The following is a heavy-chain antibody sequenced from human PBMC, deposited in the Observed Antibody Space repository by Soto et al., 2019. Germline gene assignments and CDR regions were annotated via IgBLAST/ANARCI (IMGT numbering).Heavy chain of an antibody. CDR1: GFTFSSYS. CDR3: ARDLAVWNDADASADY. V-gene: IGHV3-48*01. D-gene: IGHD1-1*01. Sequence: GGSLRLSCAASGFTFSSYSMNWVRQAPGKGLEWVSYISSSSSTIYYADSVKGRFTISRDNAKNSLYLQMNSLRAEDTAVYYCARDLAVWNDADASADYWGQGTLVTVSP. J-gene: IGHJ4*02. CDR2: ISSSSSTI.